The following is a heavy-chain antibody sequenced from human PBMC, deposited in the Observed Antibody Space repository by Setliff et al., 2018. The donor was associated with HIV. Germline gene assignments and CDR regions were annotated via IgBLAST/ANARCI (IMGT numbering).Heavy chain of an antibody. D-gene: IGHD5-18*01. J-gene: IGHJ4*02. V-gene: IGHV3-23*01. CDR2: ISGSGGST. Sequence: PGGSLRLSCAASGFTFSSYAMSWVRQAPGKGLEWVSAISGSGGSTYYADSVKGRFTISRDGSKNMIFLQMNSLRAEDTAVYYCASIELAAMVPVDYWGQGTLVTVS. CDR3: ASIELAAMVPVDY. CDR1: GFTFSSYA.